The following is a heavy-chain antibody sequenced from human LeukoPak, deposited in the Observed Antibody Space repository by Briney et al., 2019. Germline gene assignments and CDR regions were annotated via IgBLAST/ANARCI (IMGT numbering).Heavy chain of an antibody. Sequence: ASVKVSCKAAGYSFNNYGIAWVRQAPGQGLEWMGWISAYNGNTNYAQKLQGRVTMTTDTSTNTAYMELRSLRSDDTAVYYCARDPPRIVVVVAATNYYGMDVWGQGTTVTVSS. CDR1: GYSFNNYG. V-gene: IGHV1-18*01. D-gene: IGHD2-15*01. CDR2: ISAYNGNT. CDR3: ARDPPRIVVVVAATNYYGMDV. J-gene: IGHJ6*02.